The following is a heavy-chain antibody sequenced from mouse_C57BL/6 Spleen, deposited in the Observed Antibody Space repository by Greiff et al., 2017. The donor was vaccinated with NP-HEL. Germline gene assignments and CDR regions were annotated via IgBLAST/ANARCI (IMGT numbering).Heavy chain of an antibody. J-gene: IGHJ4*01. CDR3: TYYYGSAMDY. D-gene: IGHD1-1*01. CDR2: IDPENGDT. CDR1: GFNIKDDY. Sequence: EVQLQQSGAELVRPGASVKLSCTASGFNIKDDYMHWVKQRPEQGLEWIGWIDPENGDTEYASKFQGKATITADTSSNTAYLQLSSLTSEDTAVYYCTYYYGSAMDYWGQGTSVTVSS. V-gene: IGHV14-4*01.